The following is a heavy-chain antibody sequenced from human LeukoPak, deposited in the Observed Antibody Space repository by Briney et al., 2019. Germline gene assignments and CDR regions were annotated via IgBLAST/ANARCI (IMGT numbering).Heavy chain of an antibody. J-gene: IGHJ4*02. CDR2: IDPYTGNT. Sequence: ASVKVSCKASGYTFVCYYLHWVRQAPGQGLEWMAWIDPYTGNTPYAQKFQGRITVTRDTSVSTTYMELSWLTSDDTARYYCAREYSASEHWGQGTLVTVSS. CDR1: GYTFVCYY. D-gene: IGHD5-12*01. CDR3: AREYSASEH. V-gene: IGHV1-2*02.